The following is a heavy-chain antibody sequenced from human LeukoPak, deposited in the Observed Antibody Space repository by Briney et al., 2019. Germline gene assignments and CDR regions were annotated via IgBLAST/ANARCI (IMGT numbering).Heavy chain of an antibody. Sequence: ASVKVSCKASGYTFTGYYMHWVRQAPGQGLERMGWINPNSGGTNYAQKFQGRVTMTRDTSISTAYMELSRLRSDDSAVYYCARMRITMVRGVKGWFDPWGQGTLITVSS. V-gene: IGHV1-2*02. CDR3: ARMRITMVRGVKGWFDP. J-gene: IGHJ5*02. CDR2: INPNSGGT. CDR1: GYTFTGYY. D-gene: IGHD3-10*01.